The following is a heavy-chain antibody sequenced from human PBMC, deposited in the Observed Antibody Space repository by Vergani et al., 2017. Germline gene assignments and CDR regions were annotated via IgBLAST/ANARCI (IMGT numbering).Heavy chain of an antibody. Sequence: QVQLQESGPGLVKPSQTLSLTCTVSGGSISSGGYSWSWIRQHPGKGLEWIGYIYYSGSTYYNPSLKRRVTISVDTSKNQFSLKLSSVTAADTAVYYCASLDIVRPASSGFDYWGQGTLVTVSS. CDR1: GGSISSGGYS. J-gene: IGHJ4*02. D-gene: IGHD2-2*03. CDR2: IYYSGST. V-gene: IGHV4-31*03. CDR3: ASLDIVRPASSGFDY.